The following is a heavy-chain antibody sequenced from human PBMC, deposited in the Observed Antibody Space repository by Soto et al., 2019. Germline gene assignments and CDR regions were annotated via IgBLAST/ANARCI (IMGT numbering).Heavy chain of an antibody. CDR2: ISYDGSNK. CDR1: GFTFSSYA. V-gene: IGHV3-30-3*01. J-gene: IGHJ4*02. Sequence: LRLSCAASGFTFSSYAMHWVRQAPGKGLEWVAVISYDGSNKYYADSVKGRFTISRDDSKNTLYLQMNSLRAEDTAVYYCASSRGSTVTTPLDYWGQGTLVTVSS. D-gene: IGHD4-4*01. CDR3: ASSRGSTVTTPLDY.